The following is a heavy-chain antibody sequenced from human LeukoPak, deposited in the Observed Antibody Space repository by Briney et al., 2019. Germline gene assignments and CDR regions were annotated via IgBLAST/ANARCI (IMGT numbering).Heavy chain of an antibody. V-gene: IGHV4-34*01. D-gene: IGHD1-7*01. Sequence: PSETLSLTCAVYGGSFSGYYWSWIRQPPGKGLEWIGEINHSGSTNYNPSLKSRVTISVDTSKNQFSLKLSSVTAADTAVYYCARGRGELRYWGQGTLVTVSS. CDR3: ARGRGELRY. CDR2: INHSGST. CDR1: GGSFSGYY. J-gene: IGHJ4*02.